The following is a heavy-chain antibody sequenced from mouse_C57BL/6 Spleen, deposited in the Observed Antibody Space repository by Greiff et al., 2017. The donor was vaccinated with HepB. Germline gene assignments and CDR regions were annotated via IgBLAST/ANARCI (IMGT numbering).Heavy chain of an antibody. V-gene: IGHV1-64*01. CDR1: GYTFTSYW. J-gene: IGHJ2*01. CDR2: IHPNSGST. CDR3: AREGYGYFDY. D-gene: IGHD2-2*01. Sequence: QVQLQQPGAELVKPGAPVKLSCKASGYTFTSYWMHWVKQRPGQGLEWIGMIHPNSGSTNYNEKFKSKATLTVDKSSSTAYMQLSSLTSEDSAVYYCAREGYGYFDYWGQGTTLTVSS.